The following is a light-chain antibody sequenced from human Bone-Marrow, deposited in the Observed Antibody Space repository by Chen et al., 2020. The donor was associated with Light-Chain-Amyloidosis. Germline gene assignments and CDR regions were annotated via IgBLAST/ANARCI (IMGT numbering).Light chain of an antibody. CDR3: SSYTITNTLV. CDR1: SSDVGGDNH. CDR2: EVT. J-gene: IGLJ1*01. V-gene: IGLV2-14*01. Sequence: QSALTQPASVSGSPGHSITLSCTGTSSDVGGDNHVSWYQQHPDKAPKLMIYEVTNRPLWVPDRFSGSKSDNTASLTISGLQTEDEADYFCSSYTITNTLVFGSGTRVTVL.